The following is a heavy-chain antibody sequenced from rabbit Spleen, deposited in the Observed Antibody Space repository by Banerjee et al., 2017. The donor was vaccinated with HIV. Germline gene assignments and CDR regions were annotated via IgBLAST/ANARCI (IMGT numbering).Heavy chain of an antibody. V-gene: IGHV1S40*01. CDR3: ARGSGVDDAFHP. J-gene: IGHJ2*01. CDR2: IDTGSSGST. CDR1: GIDFSSTYH. D-gene: IGHD1-1*01. Sequence: QSLEESGGDLVKPGASLTLTCTASGIDFSSTYHMCWVRQAPGKGLEWIACIDTGSSGSTYYASWVNGRFTISKTSSTTVTLQMTSLTAADTATYFCARGSGVDDAFHPWGPGTLVTVS.